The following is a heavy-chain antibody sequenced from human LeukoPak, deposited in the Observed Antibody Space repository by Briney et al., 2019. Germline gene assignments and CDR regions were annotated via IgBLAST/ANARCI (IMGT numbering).Heavy chain of an antibody. CDR1: GGSFSGYY. Sequence: PSETLSLTCAVYGGSFSGYYWSWIRQPPGKGLEWIGYIYHSGSTYYNPSLKSRVTISVDRSKNQFSLKLSSVTAADTAVYYCASERYDSSGFSHYCGQGTLVTVSS. D-gene: IGHD3-22*01. CDR3: ASERYDSSGFSHY. CDR2: IYHSGST. V-gene: IGHV4-34*01. J-gene: IGHJ4*02.